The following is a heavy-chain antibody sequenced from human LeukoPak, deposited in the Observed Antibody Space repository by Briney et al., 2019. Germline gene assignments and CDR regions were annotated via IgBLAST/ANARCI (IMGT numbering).Heavy chain of an antibody. Sequence: SETLSLTCTVSGGSISSRSYYWGWIRQPPGKGLEWIGSIYYSGSTYYNPSLKSRVTISVDTSKNQFSLKLSSVTAADTAVYYCARHTRIAVDFDYWGQGTLVTVSS. CDR3: ARHTRIAVDFDY. V-gene: IGHV4-39*01. D-gene: IGHD6-19*01. J-gene: IGHJ4*02. CDR1: GGSISSRSYY. CDR2: IYYSGST.